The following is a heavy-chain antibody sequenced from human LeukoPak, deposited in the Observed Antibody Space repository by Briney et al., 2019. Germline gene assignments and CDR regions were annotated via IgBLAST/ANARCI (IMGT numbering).Heavy chain of an antibody. CDR3: ASFSWGSGSYNQEAIWSWFDP. D-gene: IGHD3-10*01. Sequence: SETPSLTCTVSGGSISNNYWSWIRQPPGKGLEWIGYIYYSGSTNYNPSLKSRVTISVDTSKNQFSLKLSSVTAADTAVYYCASFSWGSGSYNQEAIWSWFDPWGQGTLVTVSS. CDR2: IYYSGST. J-gene: IGHJ5*02. CDR1: GGSISNNY. V-gene: IGHV4-59*08.